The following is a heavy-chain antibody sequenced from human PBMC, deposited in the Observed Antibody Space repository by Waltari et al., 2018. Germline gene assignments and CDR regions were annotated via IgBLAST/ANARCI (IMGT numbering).Heavy chain of an antibody. CDR3: ARGRIHYTSNWFDP. CDR1: NGYITSFF. D-gene: IGHD3-10*01. V-gene: IGHV4-59*01. J-gene: IGHJ5*02. Sequence: QVQLQESGPGQVKPSETLSLTCTVSNGYITSFFWNWIRQSPEKGLEWIGYIYYTGSTDYNPSLKSRVTISVDTAKNQFSLRLNSVTAADTGVYYCARGRIHYTSNWFDPWGQGTLVTVSS. CDR2: IYYTGST.